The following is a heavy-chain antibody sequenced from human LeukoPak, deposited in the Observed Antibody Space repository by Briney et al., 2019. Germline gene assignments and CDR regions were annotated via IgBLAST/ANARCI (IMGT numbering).Heavy chain of an antibody. Sequence: SETLSLTCTVSGGSISSYYWSWIRQPPGKGLEWIGYIYYSGSTNYNPSLKSRVTISVDTSKNQFSLKLSSVTAADTAVYYCARDRRDGYNWGIDNAFDIWGQGTMVTVSS. V-gene: IGHV4-59*12. J-gene: IGHJ3*02. D-gene: IGHD5-24*01. CDR1: GGSISSYY. CDR3: ARDRRDGYNWGIDNAFDI. CDR2: IYYSGST.